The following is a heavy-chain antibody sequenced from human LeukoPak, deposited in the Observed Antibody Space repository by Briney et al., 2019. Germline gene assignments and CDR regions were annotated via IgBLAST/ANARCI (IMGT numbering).Heavy chain of an antibody. D-gene: IGHD6-13*01. CDR2: IVASGVGAYST. V-gene: IGHV3-23*01. J-gene: IGHJ4*02. CDR3: ARDRGEGATVGTVDQ. Sequence: PGGSLRLSCAASGFIFDNFAMNWVRQTPGKGLEWVAIIVASGVGAYSTYYADSVKGRFAISRDDSKNTLYPQMNSLRAEDTAVYYCARDRGEGATVGTVDQWGQGTLVTVSS. CDR1: GFIFDNFA.